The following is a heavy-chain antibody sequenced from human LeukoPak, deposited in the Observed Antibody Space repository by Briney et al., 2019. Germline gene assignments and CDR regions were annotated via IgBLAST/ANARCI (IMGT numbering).Heavy chain of an antibody. D-gene: IGHD3-3*01. J-gene: IGHJ6*02. V-gene: IGHV1-3*01. CDR3: ARDRTYYDFWSGYYGMDV. Sequence: ASVKVSCKASGYTFTSYAMHWVRQAPGQRLEWMGWINAGNGNTKYSQKFQGRVTITRDTSASTAYMELSSLRSEDTAVYYCARDRTYYDFWSGYYGMDVWGQGTLVTVSS. CDR2: INAGNGNT. CDR1: GYTFTSYA.